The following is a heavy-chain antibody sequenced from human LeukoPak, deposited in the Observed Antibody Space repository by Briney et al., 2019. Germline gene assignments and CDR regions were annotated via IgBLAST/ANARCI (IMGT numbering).Heavy chain of an antibody. CDR2: IIPIFGTA. D-gene: IGHD2-21*02. V-gene: IGHV1-69*05. CDR1: GGTFSSYA. CDR3: AKGRYCGGDCYEWFDP. J-gene: IGHJ5*02. Sequence: GSPVKVSCKASGGTFSSYAISWVRQAPGQGLEWMGGIIPIFGTANYAQKFQGRVTITTDESTSTAYMELSSLRSEDTAVYYCAKGRYCGGDCYEWFDPWGQGTLVTVSS.